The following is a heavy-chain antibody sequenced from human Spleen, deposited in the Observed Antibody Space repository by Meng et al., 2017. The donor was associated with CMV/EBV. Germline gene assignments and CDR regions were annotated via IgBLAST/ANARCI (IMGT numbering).Heavy chain of an antibody. V-gene: IGHV3-23*01. CDR1: GFTVSSNY. J-gene: IGHJ3*02. CDR3: AKGVAARPNAFDI. Sequence: GESLKISCAASGFTVSSNYMSWVRQAPGKGLEWVSAISGSGGSTYYADSVKGRFTISRDNSKNTLYLQMNSLRAEDTAVYYCAKGVAARPNAFDIWGQGTMVTVSS. D-gene: IGHD6-6*01. CDR2: ISGSGGST.